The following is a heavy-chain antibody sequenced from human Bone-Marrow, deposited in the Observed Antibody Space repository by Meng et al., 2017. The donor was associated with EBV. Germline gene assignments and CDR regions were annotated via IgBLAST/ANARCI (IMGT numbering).Heavy chain of an antibody. CDR2: LNEHGTIT. V-gene: IGHV3-74*01. J-gene: IGHJ4*02. Sequence: EGQSVEAGGGVVQPGGSLRRSCAASGFSFSSYWMHWVRQAPGKGPVWVSRLNEHGTITTYADSVKGRFTISRDNAKNTLYLQMNSLRVEDTAVYYCSRDLVGSDDYWGQGTLVTVSS. CDR1: GFSFSSYW. CDR3: SRDLVGSDDY.